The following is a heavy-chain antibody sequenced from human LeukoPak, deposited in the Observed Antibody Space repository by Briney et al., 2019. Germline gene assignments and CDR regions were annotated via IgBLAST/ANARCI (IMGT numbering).Heavy chain of an antibody. Sequence: SETLSLTWAVYGGSFSGYYWSWIRQPPGKGLDWIGEINHSGSTNYKPSLKSRVTISVDTSKNQSSLKLSSVTAADTAVYYCARARRYCSSTSCYRYGGFDPWGQGTLVTVSS. V-gene: IGHV4-34*01. D-gene: IGHD2-2*02. CDR2: INHSGST. CDR1: GGSFSGYY. CDR3: ARARRYCSSTSCYRYGGFDP. J-gene: IGHJ5*02.